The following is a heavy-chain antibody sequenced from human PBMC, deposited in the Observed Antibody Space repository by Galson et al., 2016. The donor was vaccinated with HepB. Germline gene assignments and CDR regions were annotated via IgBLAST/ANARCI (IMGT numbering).Heavy chain of an antibody. CDR3: ARDGRGQVVLEDYYYYYYMDV. D-gene: IGHD6-6*01. CDR2: IIPIFGTA. V-gene: IGHV1-69*01. J-gene: IGHJ6*03. Sequence: VRQAPGQGLEWLGGIIPIFGTASYAQKFHGRVTITADASTTTAYMELSSLTSEDTAVYYCARDGRGQVVLEDYYYYYYMDVWGKGTTVTVSS.